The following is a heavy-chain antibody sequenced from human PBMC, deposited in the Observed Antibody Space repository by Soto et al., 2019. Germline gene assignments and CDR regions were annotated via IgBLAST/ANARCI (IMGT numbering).Heavy chain of an antibody. CDR1: GFTFNNYG. D-gene: IGHD3-16*01. CDR3: ARGGSFDV. Sequence: QEQVVESGGGVVQPGRSLRLSCTASGFTFNNYGLHWVRQAPGKGLVWVALLTSGGSHKFYSESVKGRFTISRDDSKNTLFLQMDSLRTEDRAVYYCARGGSFDVWGRGTMVTVS. J-gene: IGHJ3*01. V-gene: IGHV3-30*03. CDR2: LTSGGSHK.